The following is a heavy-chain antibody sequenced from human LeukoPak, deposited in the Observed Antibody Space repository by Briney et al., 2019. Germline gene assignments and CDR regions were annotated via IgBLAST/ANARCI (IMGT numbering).Heavy chain of an antibody. V-gene: IGHV4-34*01. J-gene: IGHJ4*02. CDR1: GFTFSSYW. Sequence: SGGSLRLSCAASGFTFSSYWMSWVRQAPGKGLEWIGEINHSGSTNYNPSLKSRVTISVDTSKNQFSLKLSSVTAADTAVYYCARQTGSGLFILPGGQGTLVTVSS. CDR2: INHSGST. D-gene: IGHD3/OR15-3a*01. CDR3: ARQTGSGLFILP.